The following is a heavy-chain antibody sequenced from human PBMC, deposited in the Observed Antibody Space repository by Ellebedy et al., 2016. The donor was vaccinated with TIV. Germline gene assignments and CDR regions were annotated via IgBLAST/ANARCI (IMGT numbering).Heavy chain of an antibody. V-gene: IGHV3-7*01. D-gene: IGHD4-17*01. CDR1: GFNFRSYW. CDR2: IRQEGDEI. Sequence: GESLKISCAASGFNFRSYWMTWVRQAPGKGLEWVAKIRQEGDEIYYVESVKGRFTISRDNAKNSLFLQMNSLRVEDTDVYYWARRSSYGDHAVQLNPWFDPWGQGTLVTVSS. J-gene: IGHJ5*02. CDR3: ARRSSYGDHAVQLNPWFDP.